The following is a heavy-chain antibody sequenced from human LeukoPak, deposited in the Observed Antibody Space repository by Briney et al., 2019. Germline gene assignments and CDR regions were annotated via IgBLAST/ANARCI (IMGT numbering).Heavy chain of an antibody. J-gene: IGHJ4*02. V-gene: IGHV4-38-2*02. CDR2: IYHSGST. Sequence: SETLSLTCTVSGGSISSDYWSWIRQPPGKGLEWIGSIYHSGSTYYNPSLKSRVTISVDTSKNQFSLKLSSVTAADTAVYYCARYYYDFWSGSFDYWGQGTLVTVSS. CDR1: GGSISSDY. D-gene: IGHD3-3*01. CDR3: ARYYYDFWSGSFDY.